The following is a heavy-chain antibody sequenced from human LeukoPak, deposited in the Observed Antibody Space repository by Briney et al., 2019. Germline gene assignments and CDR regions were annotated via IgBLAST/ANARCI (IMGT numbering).Heavy chain of an antibody. CDR3: ARSQKDCSSSSCYLFDY. CDR1: GYTFTSFY. CDR2: INPSDGST. D-gene: IGHD2-15*01. Sequence: ASVKVSCTASGYTFTSFYMDWVRQAPGQGLEWMGIINPSDGSTSYAQRFQGRDTMTRDMSTRTVYMELRSLRSEDTALYYCARSQKDCSSSSCYLFDYWGQGTLVTVSS. V-gene: IGHV1-46*01. J-gene: IGHJ4*02.